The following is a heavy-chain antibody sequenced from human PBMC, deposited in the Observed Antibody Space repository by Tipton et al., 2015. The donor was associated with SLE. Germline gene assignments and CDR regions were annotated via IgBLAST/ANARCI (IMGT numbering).Heavy chain of an antibody. CDR2: IFTSGNT. J-gene: IGHJ6*03. D-gene: IGHD6-19*01. Sequence: TLSLTCTVSGGSLSGDTYYWSWIRQPAGEGLEWIGRIFTSGNTNYNPSLKSRVTISVDASKNQFSLELSSVTAADTAVYYCARETEDTGWIHSRDYIYYYYYVDGWGQGTTVTGSS. CDR1: GGSLSGDTYY. CDR3: ARETEDTGWIHSRDYIYYYYYVDG. V-gene: IGHV4-61*02.